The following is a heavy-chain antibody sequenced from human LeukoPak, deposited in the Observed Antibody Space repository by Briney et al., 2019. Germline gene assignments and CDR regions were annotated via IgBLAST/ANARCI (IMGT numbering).Heavy chain of an antibody. CDR3: ARDLGRHSSSSLSGDQYWFDP. D-gene: IGHD6-13*01. J-gene: IGHJ5*02. V-gene: IGHV3-30*02. CDR1: GFTFSSYG. Sequence: PGGSLRLSCAASGFTFSSYGMHWVRQAPGKGLEWVAFIRYDGSNKYYADSVKGRFTISRDNSKNTLYLQMNSLRAEDTAVYYCARDLGRHSSSSLSGDQYWFDPWGQGTLVTVSS. CDR2: IRYDGSNK.